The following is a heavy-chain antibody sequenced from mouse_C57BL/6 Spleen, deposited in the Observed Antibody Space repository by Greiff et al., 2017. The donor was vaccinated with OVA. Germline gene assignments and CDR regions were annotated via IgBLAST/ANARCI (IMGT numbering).Heavy chain of an antibody. Sequence: VQLQQSDAELVKPGASVKISCKASGYTFTDHTIHWMKQRPEQGLEWIGSIYPRDGSTKYNEKFKGKATLTADKSSSTAYMQLNSLTSEDSAVYFCARRGYGSSYVEYWGQGPTLTVSS. D-gene: IGHD1-1*01. J-gene: IGHJ2*01. CDR1: GYTFTDHT. V-gene: IGHV1-78*01. CDR2: IYPRDGST. CDR3: ARRGYGSSYVEY.